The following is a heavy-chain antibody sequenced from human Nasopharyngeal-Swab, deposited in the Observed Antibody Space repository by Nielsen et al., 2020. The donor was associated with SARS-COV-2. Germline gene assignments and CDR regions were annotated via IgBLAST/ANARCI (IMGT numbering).Heavy chain of an antibody. Sequence: WERQTTGQGLEWMGIINPSGGSTSYAQKFQGRVTMTRDTSTSTVYMELSSLRSEDTAVYYCARVLAAAGYNWFDPWGQGTLVTVSS. CDR2: INPSGGST. CDR3: ARVLAAAGYNWFDP. D-gene: IGHD6-13*01. V-gene: IGHV1-46*01. J-gene: IGHJ5*02.